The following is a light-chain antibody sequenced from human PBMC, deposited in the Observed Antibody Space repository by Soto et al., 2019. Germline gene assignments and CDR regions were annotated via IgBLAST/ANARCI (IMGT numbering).Light chain of an antibody. CDR1: SSDVGSYNL. CDR3: CSYGGSSTLV. Sequence: QSVLTQPASVSGSPGQSITISCTGTSSDVGSYNLVSWYQQHPGKAPKLMIYEGNRRPSGVSNRFSGSKSGNTASLTISGLQAEDEADYYCCSYGGSSTLVFGGGTQLTVL. CDR2: EGN. J-gene: IGLJ3*02. V-gene: IGLV2-23*01.